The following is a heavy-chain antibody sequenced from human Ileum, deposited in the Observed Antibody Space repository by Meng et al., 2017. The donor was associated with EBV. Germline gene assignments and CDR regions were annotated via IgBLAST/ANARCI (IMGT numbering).Heavy chain of an antibody. V-gene: IGHV4-61*01. CDR3: ARGWDTAMDSG. CDR1: GGSVSISSYY. D-gene: IGHD5-18*01. J-gene: IGHJ4*02. Sequence: VQVQVSGPGLVKPSATLSLTCTVSGGSVSISSYYWSWIRQPPGKGLEWIGYIYYRGTTNYNPSLESRVTISVDTSKNQFSLKLRSVAASDTAVYYCARGWDTAMDSGWGQGTLVTVSS. CDR2: IYYRGTT.